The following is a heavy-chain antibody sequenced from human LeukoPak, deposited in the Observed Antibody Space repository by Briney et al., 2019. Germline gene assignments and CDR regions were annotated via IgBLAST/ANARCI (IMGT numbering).Heavy chain of an antibody. Sequence: PSQTLSLTCTVSGGSIRSGSYYWSWIRQPAGKGLEWIGHIYTRGTTNYNPSVKSRVTVSLDTSENQISLKLGSVTAADTAIYYCARVYTVMGATTVDHYHYYMDVWGKGTTVTVSS. J-gene: IGHJ6*03. CDR1: GGSIRSGSYY. V-gene: IGHV4-61*09. D-gene: IGHD5-18*01. CDR2: IYTRGTT. CDR3: ARVYTVMGATTVDHYHYYMDV.